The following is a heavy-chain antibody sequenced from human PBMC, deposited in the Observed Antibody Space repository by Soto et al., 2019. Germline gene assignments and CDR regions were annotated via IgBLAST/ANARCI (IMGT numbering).Heavy chain of an antibody. CDR2: IYYSGST. D-gene: IGHD2-2*02. V-gene: IGHV4-31*03. CDR3: ARGGESLYPAPRDWFDP. Sequence: SETLSLTCTVSGGSISSGGYYWSWIRQHPGKGLEWIGYIYYSGSTYYNPSLKSRVTISVDTSKNQFSLKLGSVTAADTAVYYCARGGESLYPAPRDWFDPWGQGTLVTVSS. CDR1: GGSISSGGYY. J-gene: IGHJ5*02.